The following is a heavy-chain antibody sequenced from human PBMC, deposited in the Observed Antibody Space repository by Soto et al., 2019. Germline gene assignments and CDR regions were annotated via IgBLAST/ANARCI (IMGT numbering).Heavy chain of an antibody. CDR2: IYYSGTT. D-gene: IGHD7-27*01. CDR1: GGSISSSGYN. Sequence: PSKTLSLTCTVSGGSISSSGYNWSWIRQHPGKGLEWIGYIYYSGTTNYNPSLKSRVTISVDTSKNQLSLKLSSVTAADTAVYYCARRWGSNFDYWGQGTLVTVSS. J-gene: IGHJ4*02. CDR3: ARRWGSNFDY. V-gene: IGHV4-61*08.